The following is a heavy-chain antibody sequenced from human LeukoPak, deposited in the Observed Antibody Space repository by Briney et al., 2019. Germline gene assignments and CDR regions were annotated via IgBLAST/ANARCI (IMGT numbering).Heavy chain of an antibody. V-gene: IGHV3-23*01. D-gene: IGHD1-26*01. Sequence: GGSLRLSCAASGFTFSSYAMSWVRQAPGEGLEWVSAISGSGGSTYYADSVKGRFTISRDNSKNTLYLQMNSLRAEDTAVYYCAKSEWELLQIFDYWGQGTLVTVSS. CDR1: GFTFSSYA. CDR3: AKSEWELLQIFDY. CDR2: ISGSGGST. J-gene: IGHJ4*02.